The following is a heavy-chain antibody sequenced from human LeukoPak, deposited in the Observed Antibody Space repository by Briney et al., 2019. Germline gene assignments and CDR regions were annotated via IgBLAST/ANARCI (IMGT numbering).Heavy chain of an antibody. J-gene: IGHJ6*04. CDR2: IYSGGST. CDR3: ARAPFFSHGSVVYYYYGMDV. Sequence: GGSLRLSCAASGFTFSSNYMSWVRQAPGKGLEWVSVIYSGGSTYYSDSVTGRLTISRDNSKNTLYLQMNSLRAEDTAVYYCARAPFFSHGSVVYYYYGMDVWGKGATVTVSS. D-gene: IGHD3-10*01. V-gene: IGHV3-53*01. CDR1: GFTFSSNY.